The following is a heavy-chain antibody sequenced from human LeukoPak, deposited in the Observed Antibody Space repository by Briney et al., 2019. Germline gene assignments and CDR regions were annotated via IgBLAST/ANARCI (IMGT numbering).Heavy chain of an antibody. D-gene: IGHD6-6*01. V-gene: IGHV3-66*04. Sequence: GGSLRLSCAASGFTVSNNYVSWVRQAPGKGLEWVSVIYSGGTTYYADSVKGRFTISRDNSKNTLYLQMNSLGAEDTAVYYCARHPPEYGSPHYLDVWGQGTTVTVSS. CDR2: IYSGGTT. CDR3: ARHPPEYGSPHYLDV. CDR1: GFTVSNNY. J-gene: IGHJ6*02.